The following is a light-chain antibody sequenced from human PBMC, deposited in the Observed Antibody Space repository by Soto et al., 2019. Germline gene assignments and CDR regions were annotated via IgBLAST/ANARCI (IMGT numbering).Light chain of an antibody. CDR1: SSDVGGYNF. V-gene: IGLV2-14*01. Sequence: QSALTQPASASGSPGQSVTISCTGTSSDVGGYNFVSWYQQHPGKAPKLMIYDVSKRPSGVSDRFSGSKSGNTASLTISGLQAEDEADYYCSSYTSSSFPYVFGAGTKLTVL. CDR3: SSYTSSSFPYV. J-gene: IGLJ1*01. CDR2: DVS.